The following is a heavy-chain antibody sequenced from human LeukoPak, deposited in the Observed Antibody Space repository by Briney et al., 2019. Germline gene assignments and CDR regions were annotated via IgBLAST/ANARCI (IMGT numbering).Heavy chain of an antibody. CDR2: ICSGGST. D-gene: IGHD6-13*01. Sequence: GGSLRLSCAASGFTVSSNYMSWVRQAPGKGLEWVSVICSGGSTYYADSVKGRFTISRDNSKNTLYLQMNSLRAEDTAVYYCARTTPGYSSSWYGPDAFDIWGQGTMVTVSS. CDR1: GFTVSSNY. CDR3: ARTTPGYSSSWYGPDAFDI. J-gene: IGHJ3*02. V-gene: IGHV3-53*01.